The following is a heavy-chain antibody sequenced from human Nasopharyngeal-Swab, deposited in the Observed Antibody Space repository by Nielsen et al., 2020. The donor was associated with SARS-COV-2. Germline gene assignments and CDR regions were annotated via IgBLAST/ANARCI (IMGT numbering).Heavy chain of an antibody. CDR1: GGFIRPYY. Sequence: SETLSLTCTVSGGFIRPYYWSWIRRPPGKGLDWIGYISYSGSTNYNPSLKSRVTISVDTSKKQFSLRLSSLTAADTAVYYCARHAPPVYYYYMDVWGKGITVTVSS. CDR3: ARHAPPVYYYYMDV. CDR2: ISYSGST. J-gene: IGHJ6*03. V-gene: IGHV4-59*08.